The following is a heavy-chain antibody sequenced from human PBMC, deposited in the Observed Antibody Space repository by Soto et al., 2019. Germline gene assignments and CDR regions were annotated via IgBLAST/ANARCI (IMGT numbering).Heavy chain of an antibody. D-gene: IGHD6-6*01. CDR3: ASRSYAARPGLFVDY. V-gene: IGHV4-34*01. J-gene: IGHJ4*02. CDR2: INHSGST. CDR1: GGSFSGYY. Sequence: PSETLSLTCAVYGGSFSGYYWSWIRQPPGKGLEWIGEINHSGSTNYNPSLKSRVTISVDTSKNQFSLKLSSVTAADTAVYYCASRSYAARPGLFVDYWGQGTLVTVSS.